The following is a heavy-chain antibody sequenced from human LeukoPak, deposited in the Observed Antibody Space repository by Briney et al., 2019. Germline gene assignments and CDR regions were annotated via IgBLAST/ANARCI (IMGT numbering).Heavy chain of an antibody. J-gene: IGHJ5*02. CDR2: INPNSGGT. V-gene: IGHV1-2*02. CDR3: ARPGYCSSTSCSYNWFDP. CDR1: GYTFTGYY. D-gene: IGHD2-2*01. Sequence: ASVKVSCKASGYTFTGYYMHWVRQAPGQGLEWMGWINPNSGGTNYAQKFQGRVTMTRDTSISTAYMELSRLRSDDTAVYYCARPGYCSSTSCSYNWFDPWGQGTLVTVSS.